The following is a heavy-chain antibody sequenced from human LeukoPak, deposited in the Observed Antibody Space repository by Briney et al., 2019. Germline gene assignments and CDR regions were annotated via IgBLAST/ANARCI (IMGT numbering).Heavy chain of an antibody. CDR2: IYYSGST. CDR1: GGSISSSSYY. D-gene: IGHD5-18*01. J-gene: IGHJ4*02. CDR3: ARRRGYSYGYNFDY. V-gene: IGHV4-39*01. Sequence: SETLSLTCTVSGGSISSSSYYWGWIRQPPGKGLEWIGSIYYSGSTYYNPSLKSRVTISVDTSKNQFSLKLSSVTAADTAVYYCARRRGYSYGYNFDYWGQGTLVTASS.